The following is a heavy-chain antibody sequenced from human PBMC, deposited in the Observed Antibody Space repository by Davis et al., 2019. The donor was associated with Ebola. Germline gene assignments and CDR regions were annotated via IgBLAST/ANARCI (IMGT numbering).Heavy chain of an antibody. V-gene: IGHV1-69*06. CDR2: IILLFGTT. CDR3: ARGPSVATAHYFDY. D-gene: IGHD2-21*02. Sequence: SVKVSCKASGGTFSSYAISWVRQAPGQGLEWMGGIILLFGTTNYAQKFRGRVMITADKSTRIAYMELNSLTSEDTAVYYCARGPSVATAHYFDYWGQGTLVTVSS. CDR1: GGTFSSYA. J-gene: IGHJ4*02.